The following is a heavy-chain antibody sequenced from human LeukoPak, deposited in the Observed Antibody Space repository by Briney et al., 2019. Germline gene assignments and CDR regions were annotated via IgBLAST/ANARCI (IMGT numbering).Heavy chain of an antibody. CDR2: IIPIVGLP. Sequence: SVKVSCEASGGTFSSYAISWVRQAPGQGLEWMGRIIPIVGLPNYAQKFQGRVTITADKSTSTAYMELSSLRSEDTAVYHCARDRDTSGWYLTAFDIWGQGTMVTVSS. CDR3: ARDRDTSGWYLTAFDI. V-gene: IGHV1-69*04. CDR1: GGTFSSYA. D-gene: IGHD6-19*01. J-gene: IGHJ3*02.